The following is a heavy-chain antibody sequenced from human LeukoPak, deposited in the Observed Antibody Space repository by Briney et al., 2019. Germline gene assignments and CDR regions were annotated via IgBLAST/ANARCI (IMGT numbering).Heavy chain of an antibody. V-gene: IGHV3-21*05. CDR1: GFTFSSYG. Sequence: PGRSLRLSRAASGFTFSSYGMHWVRQAPGKGLEWVSYISSSSSYTNYAASVKGRFTISRDNAKNSLYLQMNSLRAEDTAVYYCASGQHWGQGTLVTVSS. J-gene: IGHJ1*01. CDR2: ISSSSSYT. CDR3: ASGQH.